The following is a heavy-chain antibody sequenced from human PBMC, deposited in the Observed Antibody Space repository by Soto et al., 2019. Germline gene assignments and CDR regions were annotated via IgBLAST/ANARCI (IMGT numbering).Heavy chain of an antibody. CDR3: ARDQSWAENYYYGMDV. CDR2: IIPIFGTA. V-gene: IGHV1-69*13. D-gene: IGHD3-16*01. CDR1: GGTFSSYA. Sequence: SVKVSCKASGGTFSSYAISWVRQAPGQGLEWMGGIIPIFGTANYAQKFQGRVTITADESTSTAYMELSSLRSEDTAVYYCARDQSWAENYYYGMDVWGQGTTVTVSS. J-gene: IGHJ6*02.